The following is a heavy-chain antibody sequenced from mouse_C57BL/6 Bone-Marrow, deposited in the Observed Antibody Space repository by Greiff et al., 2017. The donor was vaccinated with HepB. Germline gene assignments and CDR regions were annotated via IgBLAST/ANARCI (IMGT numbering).Heavy chain of an antibody. D-gene: IGHD1-1*01. Sequence: QVQLQQSGAELARPGASVKLSCKASGYTFTSYGISWVKQRTGQGLEWIGEIYPRSGNTYYNEKFKGKATLTADKSSSTAYMELRSLTSEDSAVYFCARKFITTVGFDYWGQGTTLTVSS. CDR1: GYTFTSYG. V-gene: IGHV1-81*01. CDR2: IYPRSGNT. CDR3: ARKFITTVGFDY. J-gene: IGHJ2*01.